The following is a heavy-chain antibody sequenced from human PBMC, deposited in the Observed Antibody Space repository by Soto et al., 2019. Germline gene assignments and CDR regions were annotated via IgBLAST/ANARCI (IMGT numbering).Heavy chain of an antibody. CDR3: ARHGGITLVRGVLTAFDI. CDR1: GDSITSYY. J-gene: IGHJ3*02. D-gene: IGHD3-10*01. Sequence: SETLSLTCTVSGDSITSYYWSWIRQPPGKGLEWVGYISYTGSTIYNPSLESRATISLDTSKNQFSLKLSSVTAADTAVYYCARHGGITLVRGVLTAFDIWGPGTMVTVSS. V-gene: IGHV4-59*08. CDR2: ISYTGST.